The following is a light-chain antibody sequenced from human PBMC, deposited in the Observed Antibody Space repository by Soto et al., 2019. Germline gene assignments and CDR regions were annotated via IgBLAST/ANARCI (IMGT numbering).Light chain of an antibody. J-gene: IGLJ1*01. CDR1: SSNIGSNT. Sequence: SVLTTPPSASGTPGQRVTISCSGSSSNIGSNTVNWYQQLPGTAPKLLIYSNNQRPSGVPDRFSGSKSGTSASLAISGLQSEDEADYYCAAWDDSLNGYVFGTGTKVTVL. CDR3: AAWDDSLNGYV. V-gene: IGLV1-44*01. CDR2: SNN.